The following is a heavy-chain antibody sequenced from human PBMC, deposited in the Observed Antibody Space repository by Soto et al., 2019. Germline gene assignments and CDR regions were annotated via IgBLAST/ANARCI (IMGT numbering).Heavy chain of an antibody. J-gene: IGHJ4*02. Sequence: SVKVSCKVSGYTLTELSMHWVRQAPGKGLEWMGGFDPEDGETIYAQKFQGRVTMTEDTSTDTAYMEPSSLRSEDTAVYYCATGPGITIFGVVPPSFDYWGQGTLVTVSS. CDR3: ATGPGITIFGVVPPSFDY. D-gene: IGHD3-3*01. CDR2: FDPEDGET. V-gene: IGHV1-24*01. CDR1: GYTLTELS.